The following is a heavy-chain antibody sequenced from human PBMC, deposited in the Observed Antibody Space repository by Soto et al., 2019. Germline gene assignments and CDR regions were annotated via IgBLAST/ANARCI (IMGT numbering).Heavy chain of an antibody. Sequence: GGSLRLSCAGSGFTFSNAWMNWVRQAPGKGLEWVGRIKSKNNGGTADYAAPVKDRFTISRDDSKNTLHLQINSLKTEDTGMYYFTFDKTAQYDFYYWGQGTLVTVSS. V-gene: IGHV3-15*07. CDR3: TFDKTAQYDFYY. CDR1: GFTFSNAW. CDR2: IKSKNNGGTA. J-gene: IGHJ4*02.